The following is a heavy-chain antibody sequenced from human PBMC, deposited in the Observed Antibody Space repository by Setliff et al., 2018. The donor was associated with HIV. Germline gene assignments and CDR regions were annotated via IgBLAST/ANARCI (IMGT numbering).Heavy chain of an antibody. CDR3: ASPSSPPDILTGYWGWYGMDV. V-gene: IGHV1-69*05. Sequence: SVKVSCKASGGTFSSYAISWVRQAPGQGLEWMGGIIPIFGTANYAQKFQGRVTITTDESTSTAYMELSSLRSEDTAVYYFASPSSPPDILTGYWGWYGMDVWGQGTTVTV. CDR1: GGTFSSYA. D-gene: IGHD3-9*01. CDR2: IIPIFGTA. J-gene: IGHJ6*02.